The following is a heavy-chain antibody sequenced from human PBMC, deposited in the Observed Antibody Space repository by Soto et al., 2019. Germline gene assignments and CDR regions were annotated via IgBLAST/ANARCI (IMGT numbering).Heavy chain of an antibody. J-gene: IGHJ4*02. V-gene: IGHV1-69*13. CDR3: ARDSRYCTNGVCYMPHYFDY. D-gene: IGHD2-8*01. CDR2: IIPIFGTA. Sequence: SVKVSCKASGGTFSSYAISWVRQAPGQGLEWMGGIIPIFGTANYAQKFQGRVTITADESTSTAYMELSSLRSEDTAVYYCARDSRYCTNGVCYMPHYFDYWGQGTLVTVSS. CDR1: GGTFSSYA.